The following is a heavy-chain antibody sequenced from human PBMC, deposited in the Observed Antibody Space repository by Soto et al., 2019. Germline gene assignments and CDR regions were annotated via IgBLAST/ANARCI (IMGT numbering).Heavy chain of an antibody. D-gene: IGHD6-6*01. CDR2: IAYDGSNK. Sequence: GGSLRLSCAASEFSFSDYCMPWVRQAPGKGLEWVAVIAYDGSNKYYADSVKGRFTISRDNSKNTLYLQMNSLIAEDTAVYYCAKDSSSLFDYWGQGTLVTVSS. V-gene: IGHV3-30*18. J-gene: IGHJ4*02. CDR1: EFSFSDYC. CDR3: AKDSSSLFDY.